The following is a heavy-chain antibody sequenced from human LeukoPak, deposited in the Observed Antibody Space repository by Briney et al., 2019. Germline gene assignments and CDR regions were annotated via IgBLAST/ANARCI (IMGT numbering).Heavy chain of an antibody. D-gene: IGHD4-17*01. CDR1: GYTFTGYY. J-gene: IGHJ3*02. CDR3: AREYGDYAAFDI. V-gene: IGHV1-2*02. CDR2: INPNSGGT. Sequence: GSVKVSCKASGYTFTGYYMHWVRQAPGQGLEWMGWINPNSGGTNYAQKFQGRVTMTRDTSISTAYMELSRLRSDDTAVYYCAREYGDYAAFDIWGQGTMVTVSS.